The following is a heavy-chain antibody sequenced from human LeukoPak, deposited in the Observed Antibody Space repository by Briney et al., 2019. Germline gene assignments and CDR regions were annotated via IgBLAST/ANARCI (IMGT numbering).Heavy chain of an antibody. J-gene: IGHJ6*03. CDR1: GGSISSYY. CDR2: IYYSGST. Sequence: SETLSLTCTVSGGSISSYYWSWIRQPPGKGLEWIGYIYYSGSTNYNPSLKSRVTISVDTSKNQFSLKLSSVTAADTAVYYCARSRIAVYYYYMDVWGKGTTVTVSS. D-gene: IGHD6-19*01. V-gene: IGHV4-59*01. CDR3: ARSRIAVYYYYMDV.